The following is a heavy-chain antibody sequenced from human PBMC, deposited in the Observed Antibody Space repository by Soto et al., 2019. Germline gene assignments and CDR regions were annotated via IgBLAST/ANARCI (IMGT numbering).Heavy chain of an antibody. D-gene: IGHD3-22*01. V-gene: IGHV4-34*01. CDR1: GGSFSGYQ. CDR2: INHSGST. CDR3: ARADSAYDSSGYRYFDL. J-gene: IGHJ2*01. Sequence: SETPSLTCAVCGGSFSGYQWSGIGQPPGKGLEWIGEINHSGSTNYNPSLKSRVTISVDTSKNQFSLKLSSVTAADTAVYYCARADSAYDSSGYRYFDLWGRGTLVT.